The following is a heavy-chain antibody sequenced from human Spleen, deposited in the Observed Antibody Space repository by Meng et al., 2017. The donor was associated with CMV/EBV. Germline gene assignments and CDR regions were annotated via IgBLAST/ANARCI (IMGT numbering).Heavy chain of an antibody. J-gene: IGHJ4*02. V-gene: IGHV3-48*03. CDR1: GFTFSSYE. Sequence: LSLTCAASGFTFSSYEMNWVRQAPGKGLEWVSYISSSGSTIYYADSVKGRFTISRDNAKNSLYLQMESLGAEDTAVYYCARDLQDSSGYHGLDYWGQGTVVTVSS. D-gene: IGHD3-22*01. CDR3: ARDLQDSSGYHGLDY. CDR2: ISSSGSTI.